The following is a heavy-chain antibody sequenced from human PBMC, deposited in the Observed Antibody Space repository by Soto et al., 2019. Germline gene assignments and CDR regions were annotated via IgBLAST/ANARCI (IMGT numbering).Heavy chain of an antibody. D-gene: IGHD6-13*01. Sequence: GESLKISCQGSGYSFTIYWIGWVRQMPGKGLEWMGIIYPGDSDTRYSPSFQGQVTISADKSISTAYLQWSSLKASDTAMYYCARNDAAYYYYYGMDVWGQGTTVTVSS. J-gene: IGHJ6*02. V-gene: IGHV5-51*01. CDR3: ARNDAAYYYYYGMDV. CDR1: GYSFTIYW. CDR2: IYPGDSDT.